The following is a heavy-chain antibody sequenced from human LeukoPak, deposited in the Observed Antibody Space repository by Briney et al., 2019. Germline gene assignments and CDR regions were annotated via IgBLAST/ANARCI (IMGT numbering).Heavy chain of an antibody. V-gene: IGHV4-39*07. CDR2: AYYSGTT. CDR1: GGSISLSYYY. J-gene: IGHJ4*02. Sequence: TSETLSLTCSVSGGSISLSYYYWGWICQPPGKALEWIGSAYYSGTTSYNPSLKSRVTISVDMSKNHFSLRLSSVTAADTAMYYCARATAAPSSYYFDHWGQGTLVTVSS. CDR3: ARATAAPSSYYFDH. D-gene: IGHD6-25*01.